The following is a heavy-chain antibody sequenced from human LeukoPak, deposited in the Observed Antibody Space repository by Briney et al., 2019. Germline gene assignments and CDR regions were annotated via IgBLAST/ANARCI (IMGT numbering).Heavy chain of an antibody. CDR1: GFTFNNYG. Sequence: LAGGSLRLSCAASGFTFNNYGIHWVRQAPGKGLEWVALISYDGSNKYYADSVKGRFTISRDNSKNTLYLQMNSLRAEDTAVYYCAKDLYYCSGGSCDYWGQGTLVTVSS. J-gene: IGHJ4*02. CDR2: ISYDGSNK. CDR3: AKDLYYCSGGSCDY. D-gene: IGHD2-15*01. V-gene: IGHV3-30*18.